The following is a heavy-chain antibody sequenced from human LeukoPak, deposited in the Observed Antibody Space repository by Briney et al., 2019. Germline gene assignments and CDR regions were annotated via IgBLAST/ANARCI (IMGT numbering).Heavy chain of an antibody. D-gene: IGHD6-13*01. CDR2: ISSSSSYR. J-gene: IGHJ4*02. Sequence: PGGSLRLSYTASGFTFSGFNIHWVRQAPGRGLEWVSCISSSSSYRYYADSVKGRFTISRDNAKNSVYLQMNSLRAEDTAVYYCARDGSSSWYYYWGQGTLVTVCS. CDR3: ARDGSSSWYYY. V-gene: IGHV3-21*01. CDR1: GFTFSGFN.